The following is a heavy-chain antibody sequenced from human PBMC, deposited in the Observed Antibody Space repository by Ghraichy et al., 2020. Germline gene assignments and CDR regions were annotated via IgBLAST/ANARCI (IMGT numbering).Heavy chain of an antibody. D-gene: IGHD1-1*01. CDR1: GASFSDYY. J-gene: IGHJ4*02. Sequence: SETLSLNCAVYGASFSDYYWSWIRQPPGKGLEWIGEIHPSGITNYNPSLESRVIISVDTSKNQFSLKLTSVTVADTAMYFCARGLDRYKTGNYWSQGTRVTVSS. CDR2: IHPSGIT. V-gene: IGHV4-34*01. CDR3: ARGLDRYKTGNY.